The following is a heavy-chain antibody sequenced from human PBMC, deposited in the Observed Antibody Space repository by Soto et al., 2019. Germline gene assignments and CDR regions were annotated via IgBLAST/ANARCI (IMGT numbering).Heavy chain of an antibody. CDR1: GGTFSSYA. D-gene: IGHD3-22*01. CDR3: AFSAMIVVVKAYYFDY. V-gene: IGHV1-69*13. CDR2: IIPIFGTA. J-gene: IGHJ4*02. Sequence: ASVKVSCKASGGTFSSYAIGWVRQAPGQGLEWMGGIIPIFGTANYAQKFQGRVTITADESTSTAYMELSSLRSEDTAVYYCAFSAMIVVVKAYYFDYWGQGTLVTVSS.